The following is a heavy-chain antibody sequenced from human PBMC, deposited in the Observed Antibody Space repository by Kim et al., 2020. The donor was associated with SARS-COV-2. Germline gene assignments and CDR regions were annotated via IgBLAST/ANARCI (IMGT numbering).Heavy chain of an antibody. V-gene: IGHV3-11*06. CDR1: GFTFSDYY. CDR3: ARKPRGNSVVVPAASEVDSYYGMVV. D-gene: IGHD2-2*01. Sequence: GGSLRLSCAASGFTFSDYYMSWIRQAPGKGLDGLSYISSSSSYTNYADSVKGRFTISRDNAKKTLYLQMNSLRAEDTAVNYWARKPRGNSVVVPAASEVDSYYGMVVLGAGTTGSLSS. J-gene: IGHJ6*02. CDR2: ISSSSSYT.